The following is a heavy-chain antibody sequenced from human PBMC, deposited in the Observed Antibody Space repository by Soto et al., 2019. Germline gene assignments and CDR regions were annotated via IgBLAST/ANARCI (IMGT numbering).Heavy chain of an antibody. CDR2: ISSSSRYI. V-gene: IGHV3-21*01. CDR3: ARDPDPGYDHDY. CDR1: GFTFSSYS. Sequence: EVQLVESGGGLPKPGGSLRLSCAASGFTFSSYSMNWVRQAPGKGLEWVSSISSSSRYIYYADSVKGLFTISRDNSKKSLYLQMNSLRDEDTAVYYCARDPDPGYDHDYWGQGTLVTVSS. J-gene: IGHJ4*02. D-gene: IGHD5-12*01.